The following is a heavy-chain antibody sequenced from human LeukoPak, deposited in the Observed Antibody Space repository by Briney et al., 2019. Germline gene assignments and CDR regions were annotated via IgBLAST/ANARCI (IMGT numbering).Heavy chain of an antibody. Sequence: SVKVSCKASGGTFSSYAISWVRQAPGQGLEWMGRIIPILGIANYAQKFQGRVTMTEDTSTDTAYMELSSLRSEDTAVYYCATDVGSCSGGSCAFPWGQGTLVTVSS. CDR1: GGTFSSYA. CDR2: IIPILGIA. D-gene: IGHD2-15*01. J-gene: IGHJ5*02. V-gene: IGHV1-69*04. CDR3: ATDVGSCSGGSCAFP.